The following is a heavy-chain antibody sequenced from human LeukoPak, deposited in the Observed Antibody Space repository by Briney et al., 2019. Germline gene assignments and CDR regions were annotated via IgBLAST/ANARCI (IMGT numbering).Heavy chain of an antibody. CDR3: ARLAAAGGWFDP. V-gene: IGHV1-2*02. Sequence: ASVKVSCKASGYTFTGYYMHWVRQAPGQGLEWMGWINPNSGGTNYAQKFQGRVTMTRDTSISTAYMELSRLRSDDTAVYYCARLAAAGGWFDPWGQGTLVTVSS. CDR2: INPNSGGT. J-gene: IGHJ5*02. CDR1: GYTFTGYY. D-gene: IGHD6-13*01.